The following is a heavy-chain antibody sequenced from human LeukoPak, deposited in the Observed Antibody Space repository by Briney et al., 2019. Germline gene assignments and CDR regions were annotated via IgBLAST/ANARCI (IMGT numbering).Heavy chain of an antibody. CDR1: GGSISSYY. J-gene: IGHJ4*02. CDR2: IYFSGST. CDR3: ARDGGKGWLWFDY. D-gene: IGHD3-9*01. Sequence: PETLSLTCTVSGGSISSYYWSWIRQPPGKGLEYIGYIYFSGSTNYNPSLKSRVTISVDTSKNQFSLKLSSVTAADTAVYYCARDGGKGWLWFDYWGQGTLVTVSS. V-gene: IGHV4-59*01.